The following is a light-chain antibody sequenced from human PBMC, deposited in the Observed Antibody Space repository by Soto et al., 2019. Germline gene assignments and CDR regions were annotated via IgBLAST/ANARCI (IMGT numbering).Light chain of an antibody. Sequence: EIVMTQSPATLSVSPGERATLSCRASQSVRSNLAWYFQKAGQAPRLLIYGASTRATDIPARFSGSGSGTEFTLTITSLQSEDFVVYYCQQYDSWPQTFGQGTRLEIK. CDR1: QSVRSN. CDR2: GAS. CDR3: QQYDSWPQT. V-gene: IGKV3-15*01. J-gene: IGKJ5*01.